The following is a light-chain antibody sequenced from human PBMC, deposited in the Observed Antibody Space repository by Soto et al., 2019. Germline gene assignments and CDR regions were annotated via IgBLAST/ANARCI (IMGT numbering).Light chain of an antibody. CDR1: SSDVGGYNY. J-gene: IGLJ2*01. CDR3: SSYTSSSTPHVV. Sequence: QSVLTQPASVSGSPGQSITISCTGTSSDVGGYNYVSWYQQHPGKAPKLMIYEVSNRPSGVSNRFSGSKSGNTASLTISGLQAEDEADYYCSSYTSSSTPHVVFGGGTQLTVL. CDR2: EVS. V-gene: IGLV2-14*01.